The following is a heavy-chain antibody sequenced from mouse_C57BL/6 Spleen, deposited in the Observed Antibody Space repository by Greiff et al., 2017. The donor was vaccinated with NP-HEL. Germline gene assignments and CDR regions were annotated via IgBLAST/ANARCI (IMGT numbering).Heavy chain of an antibody. J-gene: IGHJ4*01. Sequence: DVKLVESGGGLVQPKGSLKLSCAASGFTFNTYAMHWVRQAPGTGLEWVARIRSKSSNYATSYADSVKDRFTISRDDSQSMLYLQMNNLKTEDTAMYYCVRDRVRGYAMDYWGQGTSVTVSS. CDR1: GFTFNTYA. V-gene: IGHV10-3*01. CDR2: IRSKSSNYAT. CDR3: VRDRVRGYAMDY.